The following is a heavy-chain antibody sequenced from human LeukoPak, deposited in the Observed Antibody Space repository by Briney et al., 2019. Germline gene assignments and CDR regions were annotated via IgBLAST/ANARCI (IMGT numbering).Heavy chain of an antibody. CDR1: GGSFSGYS. J-gene: IGHJ6*03. CDR3: ARVRNYYASGIYYYYYMDV. Sequence: SETLSLTCAVYGGSFSGYSWSWIRQPPGRGLEWIGEITHSGSTNYNPSLKSRVTISVDTSKNQFSLRLTSVTAADTAVYYCARVRNYYASGIYYYYYMDVWGKGTTVTVSS. V-gene: IGHV4-34*01. D-gene: IGHD3-10*01. CDR2: ITHSGST.